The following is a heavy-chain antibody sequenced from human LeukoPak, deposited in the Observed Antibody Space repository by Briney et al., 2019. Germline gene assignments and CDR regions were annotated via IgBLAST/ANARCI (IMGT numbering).Heavy chain of an antibody. D-gene: IGHD6-19*01. CDR2: IASDGSST. V-gene: IGHV3-74*01. Sequence: GGSLRLSCAASGFTFSSYWMNWVRQAPGKGLVWVSRIASDGSSTTYADSVKGRFSISRDNSKNTLYLQMNSLRAEDTAVYYCARSIAVAGTPFDYWGQGTLVTVSS. CDR3: ARSIAVAGTPFDY. J-gene: IGHJ4*02. CDR1: GFTFSSYW.